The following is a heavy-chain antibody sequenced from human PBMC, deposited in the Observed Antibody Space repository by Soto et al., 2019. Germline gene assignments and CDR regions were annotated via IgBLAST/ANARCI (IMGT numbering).Heavy chain of an antibody. Sequence: SETLSLTCAVYGGSFSGYYWSWIRQPPGKGLEWIGEINHSGSTNYNPSLKSRVTISVDTSKNQFSMKLSSVTAADTAVYYCARETAGSRTTFSTPRVSWFDPWGQGTLVTVSS. D-gene: IGHD1-7*01. CDR3: ARETAGSRTTFSTPRVSWFDP. CDR1: GGSFSGYY. J-gene: IGHJ5*02. CDR2: INHSGST. V-gene: IGHV4-34*01.